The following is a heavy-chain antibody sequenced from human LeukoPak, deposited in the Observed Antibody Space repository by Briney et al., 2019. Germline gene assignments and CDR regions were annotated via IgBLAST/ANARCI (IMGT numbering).Heavy chain of an antibody. CDR1: GFTFSSYA. V-gene: IGHV3-30-3*01. CDR3: ARDQQTVEWELLFDY. D-gene: IGHD1-26*01. CDR2: ISYDGSNK. Sequence: GGSLRLSCEASGFTFSSYAMHWVRQAPGKGLEWVAVISYDGSNKYYADSVKGRFTISRDNSKNTLYLQMNSLRAEDTAVYYCARDQQTVEWELLFDYWGQGTLVTVSS. J-gene: IGHJ4*02.